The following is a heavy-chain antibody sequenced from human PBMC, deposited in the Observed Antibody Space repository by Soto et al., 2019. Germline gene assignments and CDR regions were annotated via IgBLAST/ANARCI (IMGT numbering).Heavy chain of an antibody. V-gene: IGHV1-69*06. CDR1: GGTFSSYA. CDR3: ARNRGHDVLSGYRHYYYYGMDV. Sequence: QVQLVQSGAEVKKPGSSVKVSCKASGGTFSSYAISWVRQAPGPGLEWMGGIIPIFGTANYARKFQGRVTINATNTTSTAYMELSSLRSEDTAVYYCARNRGHDVLSGYRHYYYYGMDVWGQETTVPVSS. D-gene: IGHD3-3*01. J-gene: IGHJ6*02. CDR2: IIPIFGTA.